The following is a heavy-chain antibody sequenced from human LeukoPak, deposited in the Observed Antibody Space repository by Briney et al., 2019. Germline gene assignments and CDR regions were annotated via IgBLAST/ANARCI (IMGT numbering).Heavy chain of an antibody. V-gene: IGHV3-23*01. Sequence: QTGGSLRLSCAASGFTFNTYAMSWVRQAPGKGLEWVPTISGSDDSTYYADSVKGRFTISRDNSKNTLYLQVNSLRADDTAVYYCARLTRVAGTNWFDSWGQGSLVTVSS. D-gene: IGHD6-19*01. CDR1: GFTFNTYA. CDR2: ISGSDDST. J-gene: IGHJ5*01. CDR3: ARLTRVAGTNWFDS.